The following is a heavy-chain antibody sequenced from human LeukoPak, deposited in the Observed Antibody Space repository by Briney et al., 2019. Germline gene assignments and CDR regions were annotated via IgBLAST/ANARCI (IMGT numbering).Heavy chain of an antibody. CDR2: ISSSCSII. V-gene: IGHV3-48*03. D-gene: IGHD6-19*01. CDR1: GFTFSSYE. J-gene: IGHJ6*03. Sequence: GGSLRLSCAASGFTFSSYEMNWVRQAPGKGLEWVSYISSSCSIIYYADSVKGRFTISSDKAKNSLYLQMNSLRADHAPVYYLPRYGGAVAGNMDVWGKGTTVTVSS. CDR3: PRYGGAVAGNMDV.